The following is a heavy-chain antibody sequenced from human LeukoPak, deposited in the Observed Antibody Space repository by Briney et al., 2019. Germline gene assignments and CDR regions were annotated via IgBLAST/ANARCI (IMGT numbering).Heavy chain of an antibody. Sequence: QPGGSLRLSCAASGFTFSSYTMPWVRQAPGKGLECVAVISYDGSNEYYADSVKGRFTISRDNSKNTLYLQMNSLRTEDTAVYYCVRLGGTTGQYFHHWGQGTRVTVSS. CDR3: VRLGGTTGQYFHH. J-gene: IGHJ1*01. D-gene: IGHD1-7*01. CDR2: ISYDGSNE. CDR1: GFTFSSYT. V-gene: IGHV3-30-3*01.